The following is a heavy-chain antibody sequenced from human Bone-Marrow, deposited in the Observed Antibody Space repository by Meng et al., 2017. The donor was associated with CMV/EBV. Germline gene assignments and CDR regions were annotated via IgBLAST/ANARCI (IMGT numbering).Heavy chain of an antibody. J-gene: IGHJ3*02. CDR1: GYTFTGYY. CDR3: ARGGAAAIRPLHFDAFDI. Sequence: ASVKVSCKASGYTFTGYYMHWVRQAPGQGLEWMGWINPNSGGTNYAPKFQGRVTLTKDTSISTSYMELSGLRSDDTAVYYCARGGAAAIRPLHFDAFDIWGQGTMVTVSS. D-gene: IGHD6-13*01. CDR2: INPNSGGT. V-gene: IGHV1-2*02.